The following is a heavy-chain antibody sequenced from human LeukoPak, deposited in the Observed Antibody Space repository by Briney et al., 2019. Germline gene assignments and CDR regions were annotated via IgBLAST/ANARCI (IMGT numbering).Heavy chain of an antibody. CDR2: IYPGDSDT. Sequence: GESLKISCKGSGYSFTRYWIGWVRQMPGKGLEWIGIIYPGDSDTRYSPSFQGQVTISADKSISTAYLQWSSLKASDTAMYYCARRMDTGSYTDAFDIWGQGTMVTVSS. V-gene: IGHV5-51*01. CDR3: ARRMDTGSYTDAFDI. J-gene: IGHJ3*02. CDR1: GYSFTRYW. D-gene: IGHD1-26*01.